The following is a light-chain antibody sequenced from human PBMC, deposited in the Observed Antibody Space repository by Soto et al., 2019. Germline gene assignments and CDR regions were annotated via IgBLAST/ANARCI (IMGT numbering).Light chain of an antibody. CDR2: SAS. CDR3: QQYNTYSWT. V-gene: IGKV1-5*03. J-gene: IGKJ2*02. Sequence: EIPMTQSPSTLSASVGDRVTITCRASQSVSSWLAWYQQKPGKAPKPLIYSASSLESGVPPRFSGSGSGTEFTLTISSLQPDDFATYYCQQYNTYSWTFGQGTKLEI. CDR1: QSVSSW.